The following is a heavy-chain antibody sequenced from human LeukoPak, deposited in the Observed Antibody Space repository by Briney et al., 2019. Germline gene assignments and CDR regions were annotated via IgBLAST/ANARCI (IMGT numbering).Heavy chain of an antibody. V-gene: IGHV3-30*02. Sequence: GGSLRLSCAASGFTFSSYGMHWVRQAPGKGLEWVAFIRYDGSNKYYADSVKGRFTTSRDNSKNTLYLQMNSLRAEDTAVYYCAKEDRGRGVIRSLNGYFDYWGQGTLVTVSS. CDR3: AKEDRGRGVIRSLNGYFDY. CDR2: IRYDGSNK. J-gene: IGHJ4*02. CDR1: GFTFSSYG. D-gene: IGHD3-10*01.